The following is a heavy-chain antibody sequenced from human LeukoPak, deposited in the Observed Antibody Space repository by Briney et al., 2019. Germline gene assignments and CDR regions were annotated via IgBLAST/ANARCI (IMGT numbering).Heavy chain of an antibody. CDR3: ARSRSSGYYDYYYMDV. J-gene: IGHJ6*03. V-gene: IGHV5-51*01. Sequence: GESLKISCKGSGYSFTNYWIGWVRQMPGKGLEWMGIIYPADSYARYSPSFQGQVTISADKSISTAYLQWSSLKASDTAMSYCARSRSSGYYDYYYMDVWGKGTTVTVSS. CDR2: IYPADSYA. CDR1: GYSFTNYW. D-gene: IGHD6-19*01.